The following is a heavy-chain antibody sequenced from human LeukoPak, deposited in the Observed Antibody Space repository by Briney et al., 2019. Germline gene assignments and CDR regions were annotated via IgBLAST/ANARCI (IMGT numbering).Heavy chain of an antibody. CDR2: FYPGDSRT. J-gene: IGHJ4*02. V-gene: IGHV5-51*07. D-gene: IGHD2-2*01. Sequence: GESMMSCGTGSGYTFTTYWIGWLHQMPGKGLEWRVIFYPGDSRTTYSPSYQGQVTISADKSIRTAYLQWNSLKASDTAIYYCVRHLSDITSCPNYWGPGTLITVAS. CDR3: VRHLSDITSCPNY. CDR1: GYTFTTYW.